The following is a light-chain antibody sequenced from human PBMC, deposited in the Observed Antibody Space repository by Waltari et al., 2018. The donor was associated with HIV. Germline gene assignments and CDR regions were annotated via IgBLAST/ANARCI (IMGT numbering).Light chain of an antibody. CDR3: YSYAGSLL. CDR2: DVS. V-gene: IGLV2-11*01. Sequence: QSALTQPRSVSGSPGQSVTISCTGSSSNVGGYNYVSWYQQHPTKAPKLIIYDVSERPSGFPDRFSGSTSGNRASLTISGLQAEDEADYYCYSYAGSLLFGGGTKLPVL. CDR1: SSNVGGYNY. J-gene: IGLJ2*01.